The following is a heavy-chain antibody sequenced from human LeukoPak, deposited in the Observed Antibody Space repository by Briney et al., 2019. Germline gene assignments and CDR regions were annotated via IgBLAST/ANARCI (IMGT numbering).Heavy chain of an antibody. CDR3: ARKGGYSSGYYY. Sequence: GGSLRLSWAASGFTFSEYWMTWVRQAPGKGLEWVANIKQDGSEEDYVDSVKGRFTISRDNAKNSLYLQMDSLRVEDTAVYYCARKGGYSSGYYYWGQGTLVTVSS. J-gene: IGHJ4*02. D-gene: IGHD3-22*01. CDR1: GFTFSEYW. CDR2: IKQDGSEE. V-gene: IGHV3-7*01.